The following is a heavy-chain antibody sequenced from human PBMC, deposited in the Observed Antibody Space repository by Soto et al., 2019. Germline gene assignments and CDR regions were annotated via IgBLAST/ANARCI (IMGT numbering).Heavy chain of an antibody. CDR2: MNPNSGNT. D-gene: IGHD2-15*01. V-gene: IGHV1-8*01. CDR3: ARGGEDCSGGSCYRDNWFDP. CDR1: GYTFTSYD. J-gene: IGHJ5*02. Sequence: QVQLVQSGAEVKKPGASVKVSCKASGYTFTSYDINWVRQATGQGLEWMGWMNPNSGNTGYAQKLQGRVTMTRKTSRSTAYMELSSLRSEDTAVYYCARGGEDCSGGSCYRDNWFDPWGQGTLVTVSS.